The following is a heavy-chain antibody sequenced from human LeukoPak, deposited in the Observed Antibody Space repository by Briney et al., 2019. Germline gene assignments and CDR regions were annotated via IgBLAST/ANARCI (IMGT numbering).Heavy chain of an antibody. CDR3: ARLIAAAGYNWFDP. CDR2: IYPDDSDT. CDR1: GYTFTSFW. Sequence: GESLKTSCQGSGYTFTSFWIGWVRQMPGKALEYMGIIYPDDSDTRYSPSFQGQVTISADKSISTAYLQWSSLKASDTAMYYCARLIAAAGYNWFDPWGQGILVTVSS. V-gene: IGHV5-51*01. J-gene: IGHJ5*02. D-gene: IGHD6-13*01.